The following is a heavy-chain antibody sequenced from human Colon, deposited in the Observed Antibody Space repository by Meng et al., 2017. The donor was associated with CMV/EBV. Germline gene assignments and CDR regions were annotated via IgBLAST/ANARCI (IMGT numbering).Heavy chain of an antibody. Sequence: FTFEDYGMSWGRQAPGKGLEWVAGINWSGGSTGYADSVKGRFTISRDNAKNSLDLQMNSLRAEDTALYYCARTRPAVPGPTIYYFDSWGQGTLVTVSS. V-gene: IGHV3-20*03. D-gene: IGHD3-3*01. CDR1: FTFEDYG. J-gene: IGHJ4*02. CDR3: ARTRPAVPGPTIYYFDS. CDR2: INWSGGST.